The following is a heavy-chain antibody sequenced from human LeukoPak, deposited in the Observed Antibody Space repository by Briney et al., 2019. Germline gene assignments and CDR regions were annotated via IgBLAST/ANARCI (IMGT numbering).Heavy chain of an antibody. V-gene: IGHV4-39*01. CDR3: ARCLDYGGNSWTLFDS. CDR2: IYFSGST. CDR1: GGSITSSSYH. D-gene: IGHD4-23*01. J-gene: IGHJ4*02. Sequence: PSETLSLTCTVSGGSITSSSYHWGWIRQPLGKGLEWIGSIYFSGSTYYNPSLKSRVTISVDTSKNQFSLKLSSVTAADTAVYYCARCLDYGGNSWTLFDSWGQGTLVTVSS.